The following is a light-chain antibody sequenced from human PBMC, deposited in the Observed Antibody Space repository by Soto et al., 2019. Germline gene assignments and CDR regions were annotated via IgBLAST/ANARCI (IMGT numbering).Light chain of an antibody. Sequence: EIVLTQSPGTLSLSPGERVTLSCRAGPSVSSSYLAWYQQKPGQAPRLLFYGASRRATGIPDRFSGGQSGTDFTLTVSRLEPEDFAVYFCQHYGSSPYTFGQGTKVDIK. V-gene: IGKV3-20*01. J-gene: IGKJ2*01. CDR3: QHYGSSPYT. CDR2: GAS. CDR1: PSVSSSY.